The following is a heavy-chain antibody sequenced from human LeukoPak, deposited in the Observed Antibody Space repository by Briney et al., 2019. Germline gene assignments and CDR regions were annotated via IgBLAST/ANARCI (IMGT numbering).Heavy chain of an antibody. CDR1: GVSISSYW. CDR3: ARVFELITFGGAIGKLTWFDP. V-gene: IGHV3-7*05. CDR2: IKHDGSGN. J-gene: IGHJ5*02. D-gene: IGHD3-16*02. Sequence: ETLSLTCAVSGVSISSYWWNWIRQPPGKGPEWVGNIKHDGSGNYYVDSVKDRFTIYRDNANNSLYLQMYSPRAEDTAVCYCARVFELITFGGAIGKLTWFDPWGQGTLVTVSS.